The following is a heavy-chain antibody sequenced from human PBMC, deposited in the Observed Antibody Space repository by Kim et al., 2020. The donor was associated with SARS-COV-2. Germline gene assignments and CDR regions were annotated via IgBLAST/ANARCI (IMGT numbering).Heavy chain of an antibody. V-gene: IGHV1-18*04. J-gene: IGHJ5*02. Sequence: ASVKVSCKASGYTFTSYGISWVRQAPGQGLEWMGWISAYNGNTNYAQKLQGRVTMTTDTSTSTAYMELRSLRSDDTAVYYCARDARPGGSGWYRGDSNWFDPWGQGTLVTVSS. CDR1: GYTFTSYG. CDR3: ARDARPGGSGWYRGDSNWFDP. CDR2: ISAYNGNT. D-gene: IGHD6-19*01.